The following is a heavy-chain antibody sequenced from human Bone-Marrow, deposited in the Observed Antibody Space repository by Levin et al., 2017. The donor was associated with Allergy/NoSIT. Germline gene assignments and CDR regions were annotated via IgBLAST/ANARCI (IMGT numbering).Heavy chain of an antibody. D-gene: IGHD6-13*01. J-gene: IGHJ2*01. CDR3: AKDQGIAAGGVKYFDL. Sequence: GGSLRLSCAASGFTFSSYAMSWVRQAPGKGLEWVSAISGSGNTPYYADSVKGRFTISRDNSKNTMYVQMNSLRVEDTALYYCAKDQGIAAGGVKYFDLWGRGTLVTVSS. CDR1: GFTFSSYA. V-gene: IGHV3-23*01. CDR2: ISGSGNTP.